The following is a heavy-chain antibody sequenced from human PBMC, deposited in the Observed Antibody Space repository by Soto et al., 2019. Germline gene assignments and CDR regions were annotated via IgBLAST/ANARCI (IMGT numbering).Heavy chain of an antibody. J-gene: IGHJ3*02. D-gene: IGHD3-22*01. V-gene: IGHV3-23*01. CDR2: ISGSGGST. CDR3: AKAGRTLPYYYDSSGYYDAFDI. CDR1: GFTFSSYA. Sequence: GGSLRLSCAASGFTFSSYAMSWVRQAPGKGLEWVSAISGSGGSTYYADSVKGRFTISRDNSKNTLYLQMNSLRAEDTAVYYCAKAGRTLPYYYDSSGYYDAFDIWGQGTMVTVSS.